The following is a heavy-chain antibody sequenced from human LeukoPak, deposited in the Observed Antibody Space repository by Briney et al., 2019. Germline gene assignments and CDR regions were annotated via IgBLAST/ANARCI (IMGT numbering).Heavy chain of an antibody. V-gene: IGHV1-18*01. CDR2: ISAYNGNT. Sequence: ASVKVSCKASGYTFTSYGISWVRQAPGQGLEWMGCISAYNGNTNYAQKLQGRVTMTTDTSTSTAYMELRSLRSDDTAVYYCARDLRSFFHLFSAYFPNPLDYWGQGTLVTVSS. CDR3: ARDLRSFFHLFSAYFPNPLDY. J-gene: IGHJ4*02. CDR1: GYTFTSYG. D-gene: IGHD3-16*01.